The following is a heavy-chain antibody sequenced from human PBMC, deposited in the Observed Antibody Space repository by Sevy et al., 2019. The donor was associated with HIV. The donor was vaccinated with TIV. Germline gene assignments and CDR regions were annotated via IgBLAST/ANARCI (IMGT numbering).Heavy chain of an antibody. J-gene: IGHJ6*02. CDR3: ARGGGRTDWGMDV. CDR2: ISDSGFS. CDR1: GGSTSTYY. Sequence: PSETLSLTCTVSGGSTSTYYWNWIRQPPGKGLEWIGYISDSGFSNDNPSLRSRVTISIDTSKNQFSLRLTSVSAADTAVYYCARGGGRTDWGMDVWGPGTTVTVSS. V-gene: IGHV4-59*01. D-gene: IGHD1-1*01.